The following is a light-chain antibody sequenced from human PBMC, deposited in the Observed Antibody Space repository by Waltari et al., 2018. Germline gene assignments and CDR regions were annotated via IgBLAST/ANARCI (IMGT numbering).Light chain of an antibody. CDR3: SSYTSTNTHVV. Sequence: QSTLTQPASVSGSRGQTITISCTGTSRDLGGYAFVSWYQQFPGKPPKLIIYDVNNRPSGGSDRFSGFKSGNTASLTISGLQPEDEAEYYCSSYTSTNTHVVFGGGTKLTVL. V-gene: IGLV2-14*03. CDR1: SRDLGGYAF. CDR2: DVN. J-gene: IGLJ2*01.